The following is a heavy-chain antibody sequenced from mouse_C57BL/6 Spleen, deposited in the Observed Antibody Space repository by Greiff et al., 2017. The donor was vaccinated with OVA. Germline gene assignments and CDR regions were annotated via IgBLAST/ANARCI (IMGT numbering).Heavy chain of an antibody. J-gene: IGHJ1*03. V-gene: IGHV5-17*01. D-gene: IGHD1-1*01. CDR1: GFTFSDYG. CDR2: ISSGSSTI. CDR3: ARNSLGSSYWYFDV. Sequence: EVKVVESGGGLVKPGGSLKLSCAASGFTFSDYGMHWVRQAPEKGLEWVAYISSGSSTIYYADTVKGRFTISRDNAKNTLFLQMTSLRSEDTAMYYCARNSLGSSYWYFDVWGTGTTVTVSS.